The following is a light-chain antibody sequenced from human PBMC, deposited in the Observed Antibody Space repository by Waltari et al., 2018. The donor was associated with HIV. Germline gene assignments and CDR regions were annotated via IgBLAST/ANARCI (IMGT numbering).Light chain of an antibody. Sequence: QSVLTQPPSASGTPGQRVTISCSGSSSDIGSYYVSWFQHLPGTAPKLLIYRNNQRPSGVPDRFSGSKSGTSASLAISGLRSEDEADYYCATWDDNLSGVVFGGGTKLTVL. V-gene: IGLV1-47*01. CDR1: SSDIGSYY. CDR3: ATWDDNLSGVV. CDR2: RNN. J-gene: IGLJ2*01.